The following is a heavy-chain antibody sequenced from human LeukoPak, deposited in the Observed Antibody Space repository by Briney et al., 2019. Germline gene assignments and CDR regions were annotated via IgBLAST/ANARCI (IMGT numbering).Heavy chain of an antibody. V-gene: IGHV1-2*02. CDR2: INPNSGGT. J-gene: IGHJ4*02. CDR1: GYTFTGYY. CDR3: ARVGSVAAAGTGGVY. Sequence: ASVKVSCKASGYTFTGYYMHWVRQAPGRGLEWMGWINPNSGGTNYAQKFQGRVTMTRDTSISTAYMELSRLRSDDTAVYYCARVGSVAAAGTGGVYWGQGTLVTVSS. D-gene: IGHD6-13*01.